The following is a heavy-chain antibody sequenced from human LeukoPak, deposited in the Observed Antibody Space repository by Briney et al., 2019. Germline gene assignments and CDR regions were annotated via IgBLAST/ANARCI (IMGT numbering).Heavy chain of an antibody. CDR2: INAGNGNT. CDR1: GYTSTSYA. J-gene: IGHJ4*02. V-gene: IGHV1-3*01. CDR3: ARDYYGSGSYYSAY. Sequence: ASVKVSCKASGYTSTSYAMHWVRQAPGQRLEWMGWINAGNGNTKYSQKFQGRVTITRDTSASTAYMELSSLRSEDTAVYYCARDYYGSGSYYSAYWGQGTLVTVSS. D-gene: IGHD3-10*01.